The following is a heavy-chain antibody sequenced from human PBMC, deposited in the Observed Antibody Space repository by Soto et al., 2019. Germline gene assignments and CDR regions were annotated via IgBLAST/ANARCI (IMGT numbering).Heavy chain of an antibody. CDR1: GLTFSRHG. J-gene: IGHJ6*02. V-gene: IGHV3-30-3*01. CDR3: ASDRSSTYYYYGMDL. CDR2: ISYDGSNQ. Sequence: GSRSVCCAASGLTFSRHGIHLVRQAPGKGLEWVAVISYDGSNQDYADSVKGRFSISRDNSKNTVYLQMNRLRVEDSAVYYCASDRSSTYYYYGMDLWGQGTTVTGSS. D-gene: IGHD6-19*01.